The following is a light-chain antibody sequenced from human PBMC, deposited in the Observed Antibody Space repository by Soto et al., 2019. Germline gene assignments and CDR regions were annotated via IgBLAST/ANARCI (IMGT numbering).Light chain of an antibody. V-gene: IGKV1-9*01. J-gene: IGKJ4*01. Sequence: DIQLTQSPSFLSASVGDRVTITCRASQDISSHLAWYQQKPGKAPKLLIYAASTFQSGVPSGFGGTGSGTEFTLTITSLQPEDFATYYCQQAKTYPLTFGGGTKVEIK. CDR3: QQAKTYPLT. CDR2: AAS. CDR1: QDISSH.